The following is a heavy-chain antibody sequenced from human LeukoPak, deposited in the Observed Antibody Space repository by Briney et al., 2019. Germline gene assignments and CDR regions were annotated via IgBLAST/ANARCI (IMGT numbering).Heavy chain of an antibody. CDR1: GYSISSGYY. CDR3: AREGASGGYDWGWFDP. J-gene: IGHJ5*02. Sequence: SETLSLTCAVSGYSISSGYYWVWIRQPPGKGQEWIGTIYHIGTTYYNPSLKSRVTMSVDTSKNQFSLKLSSVTAADSAVYFCAREGASGGYDWGWFDPWGQGTLVTVSS. D-gene: IGHD5-12*01. CDR2: IYHIGTT. V-gene: IGHV4-38-2*02.